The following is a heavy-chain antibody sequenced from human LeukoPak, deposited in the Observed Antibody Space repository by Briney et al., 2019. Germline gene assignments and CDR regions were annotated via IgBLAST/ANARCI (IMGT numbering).Heavy chain of an antibody. Sequence: GGSLRLSCAASGFTISNYWMSWVRQAPGKGLEWVSGVSASGGSTNYADSVKGRFTISRDNSKNTLYLQMNSLRAEDTAVYYCAKRLSIVDPYFDYWGQGTLVTVSS. J-gene: IGHJ4*02. D-gene: IGHD3-22*01. V-gene: IGHV3-23*01. CDR1: GFTISNYW. CDR2: VSASGGST. CDR3: AKRLSIVDPYFDY.